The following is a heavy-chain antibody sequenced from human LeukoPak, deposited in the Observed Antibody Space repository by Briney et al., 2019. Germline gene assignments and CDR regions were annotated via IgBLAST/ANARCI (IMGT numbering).Heavy chain of an antibody. CDR3: ARDRYDSSGYYWFDP. D-gene: IGHD3-22*01. Sequence: PSETLSLTCTVSGGSISSGGYYWSWIRQHPGKGLEWIGYIYYSGSTYYNPSLKSRVTISVDTSKNQFSLKLSPVTAADTAVYYCARDRYDSSGYYWFDPWGQGTLVTVSS. CDR2: IYYSGST. V-gene: IGHV4-31*03. J-gene: IGHJ5*02. CDR1: GGSISSGGYY.